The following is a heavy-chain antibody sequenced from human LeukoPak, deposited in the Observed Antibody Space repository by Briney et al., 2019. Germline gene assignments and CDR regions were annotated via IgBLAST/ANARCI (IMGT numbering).Heavy chain of an antibody. Sequence: GTSLRLSCAASGFTFNSHAMHWVRQAPGKGLEWVAVIWYDGSNAYYAAPVKGRFTISRDNSRNTLYLQMNSLRAEDTAVFYCARDFAKEPGGWLDYWGQGAVVSVSS. J-gene: IGHJ4*02. CDR2: IWYDGSNA. V-gene: IGHV3-33*01. CDR3: ARDFAKEPGGWLDY. D-gene: IGHD6-19*01. CDR1: GFTFNSHA.